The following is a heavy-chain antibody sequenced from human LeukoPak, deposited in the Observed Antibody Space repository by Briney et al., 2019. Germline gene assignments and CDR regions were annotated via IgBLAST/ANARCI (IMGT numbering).Heavy chain of an antibody. Sequence: GRSLRLSCAASGFTFDDYAMHWVRQAPGKGLEWVSGISWNSGSIGYADSVKGRFTISRDNAKNSLYLQMNSLRAEDTAVYYCARVVVISPYGLDVWGQGTTVTVSS. CDR2: ISWNSGSI. CDR1: GFTFDDYA. CDR3: ARVVVISPYGLDV. J-gene: IGHJ6*02. V-gene: IGHV3-9*01. D-gene: IGHD3-16*02.